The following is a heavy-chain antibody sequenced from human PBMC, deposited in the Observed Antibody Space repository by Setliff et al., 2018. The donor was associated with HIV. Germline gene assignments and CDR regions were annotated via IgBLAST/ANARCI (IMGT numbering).Heavy chain of an antibody. D-gene: IGHD3-9*01. CDR1: GYTFTSYG. J-gene: IGHJ3*02. Sequence: SVKVSCKPSGYTFTSYGLSWVRQAPGQGLEWMGGIIPIFGTANYAQKFQGRVTITADKSTSTAYMELSSLRSEDTAVYYCARATRITIVDIWGQGTMVTVSS. CDR3: ARATRITIVDI. V-gene: IGHV1-69*06. CDR2: IIPIFGTA.